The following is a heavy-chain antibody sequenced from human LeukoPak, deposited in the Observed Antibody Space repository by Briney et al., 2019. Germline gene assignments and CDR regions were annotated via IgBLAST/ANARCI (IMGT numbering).Heavy chain of an antibody. D-gene: IGHD2-21*01. V-gene: IGHV3-48*03. CDR1: GFSSSSPE. CDR2: ISSSGSTK. CDR3: ARKVSRMWYYDY. Sequence: GGSLRLSCPGAGFSSSSPEMNWVRQAPGKGLGWVSYISSSGSTKYYADSVKGRFTISRDNAEKSLYLQMNSLRAEDTAVYYCARKVSRMWYYDYWGQGTLVTVSS. J-gene: IGHJ4*02.